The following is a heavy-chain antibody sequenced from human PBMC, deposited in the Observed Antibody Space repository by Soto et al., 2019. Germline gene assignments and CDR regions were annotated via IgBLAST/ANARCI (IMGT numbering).Heavy chain of an antibody. CDR1: GFTFSDYY. V-gene: IGHV3-11*06. D-gene: IGHD2-21*02. CDR3: ARVIYCGGDCWGWFDP. J-gene: IGHJ5*02. CDR2: ISSSSSYT. Sequence: GGSLRLSCAASGFTFSDYYMSWIRQAPGKGLEWVSYISSSSSYTNYADSGKGRFTISRDNAKNSLYLQMNSLRAEDTAVYYCARVIYCGGDCWGWFDPWGQGTLVTVSS.